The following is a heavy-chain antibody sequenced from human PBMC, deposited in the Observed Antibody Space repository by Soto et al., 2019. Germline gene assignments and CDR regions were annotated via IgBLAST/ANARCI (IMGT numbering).Heavy chain of an antibody. CDR1: GFDFTYYA. V-gene: IGHV3-30*18. J-gene: IGHJ4*02. CDR3: AKDEGVGGALGLFDY. CDR2: MSSDGSKI. D-gene: IGHD1-26*01. Sequence: QVQLVESGGGAVQPGESLRLSCVASGFDFTYYAMHWVRQAPGKGLESVAVMSSDGSKIHHTDSVKGRFTISRDNSKNTLYLQMNSLRNEDTAVYFCAKDEGVGGALGLFDYWVQGTLVSVSS.